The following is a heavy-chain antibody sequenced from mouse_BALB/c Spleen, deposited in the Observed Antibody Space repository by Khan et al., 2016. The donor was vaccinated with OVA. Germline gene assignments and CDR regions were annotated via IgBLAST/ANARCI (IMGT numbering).Heavy chain of an antibody. CDR3: ASGMDY. V-gene: IGHV2-9*02. CDR1: GFSLSSHG. Sequence: QMQLEEAGPGLVAPSQSLSITCTVSGFSLSSHGVHWVRQPPGKGLEWLGVIWAGGNAHYNSALMSRLSIRKDNSKSQVVLKMNSLQTDDTAMYYGASGMDYWGQGTSVTVSS. J-gene: IGHJ4*01. CDR2: IWAGGNA.